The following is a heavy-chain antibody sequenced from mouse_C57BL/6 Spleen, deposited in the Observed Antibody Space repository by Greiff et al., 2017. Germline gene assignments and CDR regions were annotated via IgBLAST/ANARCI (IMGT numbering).Heavy chain of an antibody. V-gene: IGHV5-9*01. Sequence: EVQLVESGGGLVKPGGSLKLSCAASGFTFSSYTMSWVRQTPEKRLEWVATISGGGGNTYYQDSVKGRFTISRDNAKNTLYLQMSSLRSEDTALYYCARDWDDYYAMDYWGQGTSVTVSS. D-gene: IGHD4-1*01. CDR2: ISGGGGNT. CDR3: ARDWDDYYAMDY. CDR1: GFTFSSYT. J-gene: IGHJ4*01.